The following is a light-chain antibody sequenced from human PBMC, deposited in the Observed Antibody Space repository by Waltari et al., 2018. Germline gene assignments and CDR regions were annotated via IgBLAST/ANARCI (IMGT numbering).Light chain of an antibody. CDR3: QQLNSYPIT. CDR1: QGISSN. J-gene: IGKJ5*01. V-gene: IGKV1-9*01. Sequence: IQLTQSPSSLSASVGDRVTITCRASQGISSNLAWYQLKPGKAPKLLISAASTLQSGVPLRFSGSGSGTDFTLTISSLQPEDFATYYCQQLNSYPITFGQGTRLEIK. CDR2: AAS.